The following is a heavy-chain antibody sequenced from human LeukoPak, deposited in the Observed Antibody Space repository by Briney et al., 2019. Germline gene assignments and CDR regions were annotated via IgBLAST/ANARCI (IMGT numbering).Heavy chain of an antibody. CDR3: ARDPRGDLYAFDI. CDR2: INPNGGGT. J-gene: IGHJ3*02. D-gene: IGHD2-21*02. V-gene: IGHV1-2*02. Sequence: ASVKVSCKASGYTFTGYYMHWVRQAPGQGLEWMGWINPNGGGTNYAQKFQGRVTMTRDTSISTAYMELSRLRSDDTAVYYCARDPRGDLYAFDIWGQGTMVTVSS. CDR1: GYTFTGYY.